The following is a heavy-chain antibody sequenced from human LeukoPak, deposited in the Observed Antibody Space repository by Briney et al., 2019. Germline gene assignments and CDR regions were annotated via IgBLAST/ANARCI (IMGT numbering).Heavy chain of an antibody. CDR2: ITSSSSEI. CDR3: ARDFFHGGSIGGYYYYGMDV. D-gene: IGHD4-23*01. CDR1: GFTFSTCS. V-gene: IGHV3-21*01. Sequence: PGGSLRLSCAASGFTFSTCSVNWVRQAPGKGLEWVSFITSSSSEIYYADSVKGRFTISRDNAKNSLYLQMNSLRADDTAVYYCARDFFHGGSIGGYYYYGMDVWGQGTTVTVSS. J-gene: IGHJ6*02.